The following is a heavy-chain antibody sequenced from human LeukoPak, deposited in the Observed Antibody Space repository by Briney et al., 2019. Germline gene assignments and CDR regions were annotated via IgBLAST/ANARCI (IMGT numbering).Heavy chain of an antibody. V-gene: IGHV1-18*01. J-gene: IGHJ4*02. D-gene: IGHD3-3*01. CDR1: GYTFTSHG. CDR3: ARVLVHDFWSGYVRGYFDY. Sequence: ASVKVSCKASGYTFTSHGISWVRQAPGQGLEWMGWISAYNGNTNYAQKLQGRVTMTTDTSTSTAYMELRSLRSDDTAVYYCARVLVHDFWSGYVRGYFDYWGQGTLVTVSS. CDR2: ISAYNGNT.